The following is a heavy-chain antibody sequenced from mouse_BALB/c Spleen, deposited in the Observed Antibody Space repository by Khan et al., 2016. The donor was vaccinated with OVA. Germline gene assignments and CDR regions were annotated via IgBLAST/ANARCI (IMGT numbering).Heavy chain of an antibody. CDR2: ITYSGST. D-gene: IGHD2-14*01. V-gene: IGHV3-8*02. J-gene: IGHJ4*01. Sequence: EVQLVESGPSLVKPSQTLSLTCSVTGDSITSDYWYWIRKFPGNKLEYMGYITYSGSTYYNPSLKRRISITRDTSKNHHYLQLNSVTTEDTATYYCARGTRNWGQGTSVTVSS. CDR3: ARGTRN. CDR1: GDSITSDY.